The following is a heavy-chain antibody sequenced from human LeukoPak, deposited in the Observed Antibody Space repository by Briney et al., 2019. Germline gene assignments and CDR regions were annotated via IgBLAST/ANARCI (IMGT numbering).Heavy chain of an antibody. CDR1: GFTFSSYG. CDR3: AKEGYYGSGSYYNSPVTYYGMDV. J-gene: IGHJ6*02. CDR2: ISHDGSNK. D-gene: IGHD3-10*01. V-gene: IGHV3-30*18. Sequence: RAGGSLRLSCEASGFTFSSYGMHWVRRAPGKGLEWMTVISHDGSNKYYVDSVKGRFTISRDNSKSTLYLQMNSLRAEDTAVYYCAKEGYYGSGSYYNSPVTYYGMDVWGQGTTVTVSS.